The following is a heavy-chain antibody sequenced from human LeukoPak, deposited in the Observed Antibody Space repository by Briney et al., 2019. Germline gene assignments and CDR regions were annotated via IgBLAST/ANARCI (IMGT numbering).Heavy chain of an antibody. CDR1: GGSISSSSYS. Sequence: SETLSLTCTVSGGSISSSSYSWGWIRQPPGKGLEWIGNIYYRGNTYDNPSLNSRVTISVDTSKNQFSLKLNSVTAADTAVYYCARLIAVAGTLSFFDYWGQGILVTVSS. D-gene: IGHD6-19*01. J-gene: IGHJ4*02. V-gene: IGHV4-39*07. CDR2: IYYRGNT. CDR3: ARLIAVAGTLSFFDY.